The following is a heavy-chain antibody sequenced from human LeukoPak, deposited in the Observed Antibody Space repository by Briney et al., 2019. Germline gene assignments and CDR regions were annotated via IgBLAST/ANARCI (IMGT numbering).Heavy chain of an antibody. D-gene: IGHD3-10*01. CDR3: ARGYYGSFDY. Sequence: PGGSLRLSCAASGFTLSSYWMSWVRQAPGKGLEWVANIKQDGSEKYYVDSVKGRFTISRDNAKNSLYLQMNSLRAEDTAVYYCARGYYGSFDYWGQGTLVTVSS. V-gene: IGHV3-7*04. CDR1: GFTLSSYW. CDR2: IKQDGSEK. J-gene: IGHJ4*02.